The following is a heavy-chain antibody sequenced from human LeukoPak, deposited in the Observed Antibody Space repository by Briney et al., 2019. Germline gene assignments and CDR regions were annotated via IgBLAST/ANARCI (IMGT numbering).Heavy chain of an antibody. CDR1: GYALSESS. D-gene: IGHD5-24*01. CDR2: FDPEYVET. V-gene: IGHV1-24*01. J-gene: IGHJ2*01. Sequence: ASVKVSCKVSGYALSESSIHWVRQTPGEGFEWMGGFDPEYVETTYAQKFRGRVTMTEDTSTDTAYMELINLRSDDTPVYYCVSDRSDGGYAESNGYPTFDLWGRGTLVTVSS. CDR3: VSDRSDGGYAESNGYPTFDL.